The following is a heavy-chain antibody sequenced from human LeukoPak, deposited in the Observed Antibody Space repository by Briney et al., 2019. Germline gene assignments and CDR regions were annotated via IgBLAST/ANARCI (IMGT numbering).Heavy chain of an antibody. CDR1: GGSISSGSYY. D-gene: IGHD3-9*01. J-gene: IGHJ4*02. CDR3: ARQLTGVWDYLDC. V-gene: IGHV4-61*02. CDR2: IYTSGST. Sequence: PSQTLSLTCTVSGGSISSGSYYWSWIRQPAGKGLEWIGRIYTSGSTNYNPSLKSRVTISVDTSKNQFSLKLSSVTAADTAVYYCARQLTGVWDYLDCWGQGTLVTVSS.